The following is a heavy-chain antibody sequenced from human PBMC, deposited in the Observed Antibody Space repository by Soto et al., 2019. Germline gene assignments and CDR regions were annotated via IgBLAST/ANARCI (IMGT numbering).Heavy chain of an antibody. CDR1: GGSISSSSYY. D-gene: IGHD3-3*01. CDR3: ASKPYYDFWSGYYIEY. Sequence: SETLSLTCTVSGGSISSSSYYWGWIRQPPGKGLEWIGSIYYSGSTYYNPSLKSRVTISVDTSKNQFSLKLSSVTAADTAVYYCASKPYYDFWSGYYIEYWGQGTLVTVSS. J-gene: IGHJ4*02. V-gene: IGHV4-39*01. CDR2: IYYSGST.